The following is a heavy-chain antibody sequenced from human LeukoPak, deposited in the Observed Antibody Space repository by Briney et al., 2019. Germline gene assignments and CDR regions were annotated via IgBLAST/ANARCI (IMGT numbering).Heavy chain of an antibody. CDR2: IYYSGST. V-gene: IGHV4-39*07. CDR3: AKRMSPLSTVSWYFDL. J-gene: IGHJ2*01. D-gene: IGHD2/OR15-2a*01. Sequence: PSETLSLTCTVSGGSISSYYWGWIRQPPGKGLEWIGSIYYSGSTYYNPSLKSRVTISVDTSKNQFSLRLSSVTAADTAVYYCAKRMSPLSTVSWYFDLWGRGTLVTVSS. CDR1: GGSISSYY.